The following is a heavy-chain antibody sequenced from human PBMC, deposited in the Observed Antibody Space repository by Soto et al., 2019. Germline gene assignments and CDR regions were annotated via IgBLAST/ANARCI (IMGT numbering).Heavy chain of an antibody. CDR1: GFTFSSYG. CDR3: ARAVGEGAFDI. J-gene: IGHJ3*02. CDR2: IWYDGSNK. Sequence: QVQLVESGGGVVQPGRSLRLSCAASGFTFSSYGMHWVRQAPGKGLEWVAVIWYDGSNKYYADSVKGRFTISRDNSKNTLYLQMNSLRAEDTAVYYCARAVGEGAFDIWGQGTMVTVSS. D-gene: IGHD1-26*01. V-gene: IGHV3-33*01.